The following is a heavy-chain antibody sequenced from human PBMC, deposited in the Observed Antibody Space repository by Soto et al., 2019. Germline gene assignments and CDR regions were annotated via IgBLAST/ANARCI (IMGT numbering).Heavy chain of an antibody. CDR3: TRRRDPNCSGGSCYYYYGMDV. CDR1: GFTFSGSA. J-gene: IGHJ6*02. Sequence: GGSLRLSCAASGFTFSGSAMPWVRQASGKGLEWVGRIRSKANSYATAYAASVKGRFTISRDDSKNTAYLQMNSLKTEDTAVYYCTRRRDPNCSGGSCYYYYGMDVWGQGTTVTVSS. CDR2: IRSKANSYAT. D-gene: IGHD2-15*01. V-gene: IGHV3-73*01.